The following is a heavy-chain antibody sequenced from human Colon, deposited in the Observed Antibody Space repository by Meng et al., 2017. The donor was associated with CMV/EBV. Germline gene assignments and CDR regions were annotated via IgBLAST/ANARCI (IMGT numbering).Heavy chain of an antibody. D-gene: IGHD5-12*01. J-gene: IGHJ4*02. CDR3: ARDAPPRSGYNDF. Sequence: LRLSCTVSGGSISSYYWSWIRQPPGKGLEWIGYVYYTGTARYNSSFESRATISVDTSKNQFSLRLTSMTVADTAVYYCARDAPPRSGYNDFWGPGTLVTVSS. CDR2: VYYTGTA. V-gene: IGHV4-30-4*08. CDR1: GGSISSYY.